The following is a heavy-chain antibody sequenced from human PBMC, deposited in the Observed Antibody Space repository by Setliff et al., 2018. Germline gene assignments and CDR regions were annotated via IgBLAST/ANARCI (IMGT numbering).Heavy chain of an antibody. CDR2: IYHSGST. Sequence: PSETLSLTCAVSGYSISSGYYWGWIRQPPGKGLEWIGSIYHSGSTYYNPSLESRVTISVDTSKNQFSLKLSSVTAADTAVYYCARQPEGGYYDSSGYYGMAPYYFDYWGQGTLVTVSS. CDR3: ARQPEGGYYDSSGYYGMAPYYFDY. J-gene: IGHJ4*02. V-gene: IGHV4-38-2*01. D-gene: IGHD3-22*01. CDR1: GYSISSGYY.